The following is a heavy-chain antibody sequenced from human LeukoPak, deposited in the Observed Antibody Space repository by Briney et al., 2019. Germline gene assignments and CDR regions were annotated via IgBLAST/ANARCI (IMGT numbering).Heavy chain of an antibody. CDR1: GFTFSSYE. D-gene: IGHD1-26*01. Sequence: GGSLRLSCAASGFTFSSYEMNWVRQAPGKGLEWVSYISSSGSTIYYADFVKGRFTISGDNAKNSLYLQMNSLRAEDTAVYYCAREGIVDAFDIWGQGTMVTVSS. CDR3: AREGIVDAFDI. CDR2: ISSSGSTI. V-gene: IGHV3-48*03. J-gene: IGHJ3*02.